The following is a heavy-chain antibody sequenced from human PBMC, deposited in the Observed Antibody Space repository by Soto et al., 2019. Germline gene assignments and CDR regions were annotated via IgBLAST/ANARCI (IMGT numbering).Heavy chain of an antibody. CDR2: ISSSGTTT. CDR1: GFTFSDFY. D-gene: IGHD2-8*01. J-gene: IGHJ4*02. CDR3: ARIWGGGGYALIY. V-gene: IGHV3-11*01. Sequence: QVQLVASGGGLVKPGGSLRLSCAASGFTFSDFYMSWIRQAPGKGLEWISYISSSGTTTYYTDSVKGRFTISRDNAKNSLYLQMNTLRDEDTAVYYCARIWGGGGYALIYWGQGTLVTVSS.